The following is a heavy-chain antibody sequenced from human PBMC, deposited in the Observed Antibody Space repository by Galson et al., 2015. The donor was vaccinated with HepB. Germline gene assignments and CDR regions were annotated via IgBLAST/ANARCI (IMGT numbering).Heavy chain of an antibody. D-gene: IGHD6-19*01. CDR3: AKDKSSGSGDY. V-gene: IGHV3-30*18. CDR1: GFTFSSYG. Sequence: SLRLSCAASGFTFSSYGMHWVAVISYDGSNKYYADSVKGRFTISRDNSKNTLYLQMNSLRAEDTAVYYCAKDKSSGSGDYWGQGTLVTVSS. J-gene: IGHJ4*02. CDR2: ISYDGSNK.